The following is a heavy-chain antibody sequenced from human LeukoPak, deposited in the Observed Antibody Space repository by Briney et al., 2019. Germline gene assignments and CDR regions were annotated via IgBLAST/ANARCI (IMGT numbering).Heavy chain of an antibody. CDR3: ARNGAPVVTAITPYYYYMDV. J-gene: IGHJ6*03. CDR1: GFTFSNYN. D-gene: IGHD2-21*02. Sequence: GGSLRLSCAASGFTFSNYNMNWVRQAPGKGLEWVSSISSSSSYIYYADSVKGRFTISRDNAKNSLYLQMNSLRAEDTAVYYCARNGAPVVTAITPYYYYMDVWGKGTTVTVSS. V-gene: IGHV3-21*01. CDR2: ISSSSSYI.